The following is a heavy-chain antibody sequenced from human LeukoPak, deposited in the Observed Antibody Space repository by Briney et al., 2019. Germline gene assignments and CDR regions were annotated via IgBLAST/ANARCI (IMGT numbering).Heavy chain of an antibody. V-gene: IGHV1-8*02. CDR2: MNPNSGNT. Sequence: ASVKVSCKASGYTFTSYGISWVRQATGQGLEWMGWMNPNSGNTGYAQKFQGRVTMTRNTSISTAYMELSSLRSEDTAVYYCARGGGYYTPGGYYFDYWGQGTLVTVSS. D-gene: IGHD3-3*01. J-gene: IGHJ4*02. CDR1: GYTFTSYG. CDR3: ARGGGYYTPGGYYFDY.